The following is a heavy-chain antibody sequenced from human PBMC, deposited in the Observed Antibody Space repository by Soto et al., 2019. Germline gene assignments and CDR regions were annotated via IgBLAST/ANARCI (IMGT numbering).Heavy chain of an antibody. V-gene: IGHV1-46*01. CDR3: ARSSGGNFGIIIEGTNWFAP. CDR1: RDTFTSYY. D-gene: IGHD1-26*01. Sequence: GASVKVSCKAPRDTFTSYYINWVRQAPGQGLEWMGVINPRGGSTAYAQKFKGRVTLTRDTSASTVCMEVSSLTSEDTAMYYCARSSGGNFGIIIEGTNWFAPWGQGTLVTVSS. CDR2: INPRGGST. J-gene: IGHJ5*02.